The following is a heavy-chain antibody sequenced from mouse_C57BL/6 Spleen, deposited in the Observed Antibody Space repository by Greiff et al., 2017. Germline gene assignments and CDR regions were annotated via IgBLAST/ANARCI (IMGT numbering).Heavy chain of an antibody. J-gene: IGHJ3*01. V-gene: IGHV5-9*01. CDR3: ARETAYYSNSWFAY. D-gene: IGHD2-5*01. Sequence: EVKLQESGGGLVKPGGSLKLSCAASGFTFSSYTMSWVRQTPEKRLEWVATISGGGGNTYYPDSVKGRFTISRDNAKNTLYLQMSSLRSEDTALYYWARETAYYSNSWFAYWGQGTLVTVSA. CDR2: ISGGGGNT. CDR1: GFTFSSYT.